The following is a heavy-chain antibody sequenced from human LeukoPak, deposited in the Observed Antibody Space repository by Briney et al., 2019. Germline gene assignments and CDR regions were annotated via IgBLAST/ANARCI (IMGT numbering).Heavy chain of an antibody. J-gene: IGHJ4*02. D-gene: IGHD2-2*01. Sequence: PGGSLRLSCAASGFTFTDAWMTWLRQAPGKGLEWIGLIKRKSDGGTTQYAAPMKGRFTISRDDSKDTLYLQMDSLRTEDTAVYYCATGSRGAFWGQGTLVTVSS. V-gene: IGHV3-15*01. CDR1: GFTFTDAW. CDR2: IKRKSDGGTT. CDR3: ATGSRGAF.